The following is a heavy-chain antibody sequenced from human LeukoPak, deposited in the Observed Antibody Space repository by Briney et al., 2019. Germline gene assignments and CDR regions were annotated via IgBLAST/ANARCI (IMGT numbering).Heavy chain of an antibody. D-gene: IGHD5-24*01. V-gene: IGHV4-34*01. J-gene: IGHJ6*02. Sequence: RPSETLSLTCAVYGGSFSGYYWSWIRQPPGKGLEWIGEINHSGSTNYNPSLKSRVTISVDTSKNQFSLKLSSVTAADTAVYYCARGDGYNYYYYGMDVWGQGTTVTVSS. CDR1: GGSFSGYY. CDR3: ARGDGYNYYYYGMDV. CDR2: INHSGST.